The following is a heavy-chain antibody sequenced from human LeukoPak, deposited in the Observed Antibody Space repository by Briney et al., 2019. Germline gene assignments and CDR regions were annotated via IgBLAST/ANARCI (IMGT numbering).Heavy chain of an antibody. CDR2: IYYSGST. Sequence: SETLSLTCTVSGGSISSYYWSWIRQPPGKGLEWIGYIYYSGSTNYNPSLKSRVTISVDTSKNQFSLKLSSVTAADTAVYYCARDARRMNTAMVTETHAGWGQGTLVTVSS. D-gene: IGHD5-18*01. CDR1: GGSISSYY. J-gene: IGHJ4*02. V-gene: IGHV4-59*12. CDR3: ARDARRMNTAMVTETHAG.